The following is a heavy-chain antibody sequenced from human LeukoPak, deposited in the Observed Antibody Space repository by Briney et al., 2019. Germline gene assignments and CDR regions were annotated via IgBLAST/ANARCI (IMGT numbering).Heavy chain of an antibody. Sequence: GGSLRLSCAASGFSVSSNYVSWVRQAPGKGLEWVSALYSGGTTYYADSVKGRFTISRDNSKNTLYLQMNSLRVDDTAVYYCARQVGAITLFEHWGQGTLVTVSS. D-gene: IGHD1-26*01. CDR1: GFSVSSNY. CDR3: ARQVGAITLFEH. J-gene: IGHJ4*02. V-gene: IGHV3-53*01. CDR2: LYSGGTT.